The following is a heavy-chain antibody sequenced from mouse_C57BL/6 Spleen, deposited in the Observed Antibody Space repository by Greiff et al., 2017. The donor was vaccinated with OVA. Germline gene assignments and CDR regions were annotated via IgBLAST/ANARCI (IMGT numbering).Heavy chain of an antibody. CDR3: ARGKGYYCRSWFAY. Sequence: QVQLQESGPELVKPGASVKISCKASGYAFSSSWLHWVKQRPGKGLEWIGRINPGDGDTNYNGKFKGKATVTADKSSSTAYMQLSSLTSEDAAVYFYARGKGYYCRSWFAYWGQGTLVTVSA. D-gene: IGHD1-1*01. CDR1: GYAFSSSW. V-gene: IGHV1-82*01. J-gene: IGHJ3*01. CDR2: INPGDGDT.